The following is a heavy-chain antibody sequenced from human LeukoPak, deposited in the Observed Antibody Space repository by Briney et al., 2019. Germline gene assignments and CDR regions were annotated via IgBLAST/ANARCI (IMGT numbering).Heavy chain of an antibody. CDR2: IIPIFGTA. Sequence: SVKVSCKASGGTFSSYAISWVRQAPGQGLDWMGAIIPIFGTANYAQKFQGRVTITADKSTSTAYMELSSLRSEDTAVYYCASCSPGPYYYYGMDVWGKGTTVTVSS. CDR3: ASCSPGPYYYYGMDV. V-gene: IGHV1-69*06. CDR1: GGTFSSYA. D-gene: IGHD2-15*01. J-gene: IGHJ6*04.